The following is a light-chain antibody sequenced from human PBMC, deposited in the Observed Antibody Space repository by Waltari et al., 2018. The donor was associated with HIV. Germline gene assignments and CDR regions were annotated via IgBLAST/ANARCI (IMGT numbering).Light chain of an antibody. Sequence: QSALTQPPSASGSLGQSVTISCTGSSSDIGAYEHVSWFQQHPRSAPKLLLYEVTRRPSTFSDRFAGSRSGSTAFLTVAGLQPDDEATYFCSSYGDSLRVLFGGGTNVTVL. J-gene: IGLJ3*02. CDR3: SSYGDSLRVL. V-gene: IGLV2-8*01. CDR2: EVT. CDR1: SSDIGAYEH.